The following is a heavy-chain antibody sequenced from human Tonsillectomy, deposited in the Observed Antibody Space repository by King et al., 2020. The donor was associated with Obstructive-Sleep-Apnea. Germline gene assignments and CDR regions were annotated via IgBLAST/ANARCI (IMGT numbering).Heavy chain of an antibody. CDR2: ISSDGSEK. D-gene: IGHD3-22*01. V-gene: IGHV3-30-3*01. J-gene: IGHJ4*02. Sequence: QLVQSGGGVVQPGRSLRLSCAASGFSFNDYALHWVRQAPGKGLEWVTVISSDGSEKYYAASVKGRFTISRDKSKNTLFLQMNSLRLEDTAVYYCARDRTYSSGPKVDYWGQGTLVTVSS. CDR3: ARDRTYSSGPKVDY. CDR1: GFSFNDYA.